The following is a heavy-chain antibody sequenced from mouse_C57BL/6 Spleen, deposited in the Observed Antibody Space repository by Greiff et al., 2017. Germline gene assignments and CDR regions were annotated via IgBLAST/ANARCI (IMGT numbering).Heavy chain of an antibody. J-gene: IGHJ2*01. Sequence: EVQLVESGGGLVQPGGSMKLSCVASGFTFSNYWMNWVRQSPEKGLEWVAQISLNSDNYATHYAESVKGRFTISRDDSKSSVYLQMNNLRAEDTGIYYCTVPGLGYWGQGTTLTVSS. CDR3: TVPGLGY. CDR1: GFTFSNYW. CDR2: ISLNSDNYAT. D-gene: IGHD3-1*01. V-gene: IGHV6-3*01.